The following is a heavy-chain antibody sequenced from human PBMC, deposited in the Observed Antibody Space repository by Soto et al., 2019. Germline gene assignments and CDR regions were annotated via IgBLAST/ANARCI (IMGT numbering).Heavy chain of an antibody. Sequence: PSETLSLTCTVSGGPISSGNYFWTWIRQHPGKGLEWIGYIFYSGFTSYNPSLKSRLNISVDKSKNQFSLKLSSVTAADTAVYYCAREELLPASGQYYYYGLDVWGQGTTVTAP. J-gene: IGHJ6*02. CDR3: AREELLPASGQYYYYGLDV. CDR1: GGPISSGNYF. CDR2: IFYSGFT. V-gene: IGHV4-31*03. D-gene: IGHD2-2*01.